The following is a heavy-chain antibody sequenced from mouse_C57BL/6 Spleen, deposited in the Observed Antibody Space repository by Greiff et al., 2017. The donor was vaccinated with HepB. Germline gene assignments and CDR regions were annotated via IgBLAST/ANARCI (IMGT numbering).Heavy chain of an antibody. D-gene: IGHD1-1*01. CDR3: AGHYYGSSYGDSNYYAMDY. CDR2: IDPSDSYT. V-gene: IGHV1-50*01. Sequence: VQLQQPGAELVKPGASVKLSCKASGYTFTSYWMQWVKQRPGQGLEWIGEIDPSDSYTNYNQKFKGKATLTVDTSSSTAYMQLSSLTSEDSAVYYCAGHYYGSSYGDSNYYAMDYWGQGTSVTVSS. CDR1: GYTFTSYW. J-gene: IGHJ4*01.